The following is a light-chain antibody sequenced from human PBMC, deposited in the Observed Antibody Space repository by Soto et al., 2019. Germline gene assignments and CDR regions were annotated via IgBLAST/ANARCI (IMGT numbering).Light chain of an antibody. CDR2: DVS. J-gene: IGLJ3*02. CDR3: CSCVSGSPFDVL. CDR1: SSDVGAFNY. V-gene: IGLV2-14*03. Sequence: QSALTQPASVSGSPGQAITISCSGTSSDVGAFNYVSWYQQHPGKAPKLMIYDVSNRPSGVSNRFSGSKSGNTASLTISGLRAEDEADYYCCSCVSGSPFDVLFGGGTKLTVL.